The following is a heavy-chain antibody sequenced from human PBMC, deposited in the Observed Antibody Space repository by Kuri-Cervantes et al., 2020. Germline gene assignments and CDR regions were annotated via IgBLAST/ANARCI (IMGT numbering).Heavy chain of an antibody. V-gene: IGHV1-46*01. CDR1: GYTFTSYY. CDR3: ARARSWGSSWWEVDY. D-gene: IGHD6-13*01. CDR2: INPSGGST. J-gene: IGHJ4*02. Sequence: ASVKVSCKASGYTFTSYYMHWVRQAPGQGLEWMGIINPSGGSTSYAQKFQGRVTMTRDTSTSTVYMELSSLRSEDTAMYYCARARSWGSSWWEVDYWGQGTLVTVSS.